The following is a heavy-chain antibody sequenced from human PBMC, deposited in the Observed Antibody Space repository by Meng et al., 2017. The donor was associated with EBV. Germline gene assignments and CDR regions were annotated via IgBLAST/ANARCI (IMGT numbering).Heavy chain of an antibody. J-gene: IGHJ4*02. D-gene: IGHD1-26*01. V-gene: IGHV3-53*01. Sequence: GGGCVQPGGARGRSVAASALPVTGTDINWGCQAPGKGLEWVSFVYSSGGTYYAVSVKGRFTVSRDNSNNTVYLQMNSVRAEDTAVYYCAGDLDEVGRDYWGQGTLVTVSS. CDR2: VYSSGGT. CDR1: ALPVTGTD. CDR3: AGDLDEVGRDY.